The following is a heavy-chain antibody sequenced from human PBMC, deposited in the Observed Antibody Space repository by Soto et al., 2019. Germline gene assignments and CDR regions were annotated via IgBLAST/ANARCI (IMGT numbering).Heavy chain of an antibody. CDR2: ISAYNGNT. V-gene: IGHV1-18*04. J-gene: IGHJ5*02. CDR3: ARGSLSAVTNNWFDP. D-gene: IGHD4-17*01. CDR1: GYTFTSYG. Sequence: VSCKASGYTFTSYGISWVRQAPGQGLEWMGWISAYNGNTNYAQKLQGRVTMTTDTSTSTAYMELRSLRSDDTAVYYCARGSLSAVTNNWFDPWGQGTLVTVSS.